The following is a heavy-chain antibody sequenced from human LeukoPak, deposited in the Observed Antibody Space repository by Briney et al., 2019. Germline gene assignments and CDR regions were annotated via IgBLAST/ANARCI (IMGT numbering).Heavy chain of an antibody. V-gene: IGHV1-2*02. J-gene: IGHJ4*02. CDR1: GYTFTGYY. CDR2: INPNSGGT. Sequence: SVKVSCKASGYTFTGYYMHWVRQAPGPGLEWMGWINPNSGGTNYAQKFQGRVTMTRDTSISTAYMGLSRLTFDDTAVYYCARGIAAAGTRIAGWGQGTLVTVSS. CDR3: ARGIAAAGTRIAG. D-gene: IGHD6-13*01.